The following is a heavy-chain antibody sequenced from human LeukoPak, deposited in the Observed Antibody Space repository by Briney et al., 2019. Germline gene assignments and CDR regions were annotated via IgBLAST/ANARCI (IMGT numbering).Heavy chain of an antibody. J-gene: IGHJ4*02. CDR2: IKQDGSEK. D-gene: IGHD3-10*01. Sequence: GGSLRLSCAASGFTFSTFWMSWVRQAPGKGLEWVANIKQDGSEKYYVDSVKGRFTISRDNAKNSLYLQMKSLRAEDTAVYYCARDRGSQDYWGQGTLVTVSS. CDR1: GFTFSTFW. V-gene: IGHV3-7*05. CDR3: ARDRGSQDY.